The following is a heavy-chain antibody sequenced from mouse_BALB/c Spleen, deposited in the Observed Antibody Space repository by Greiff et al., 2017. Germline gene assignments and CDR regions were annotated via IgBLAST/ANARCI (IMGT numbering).Heavy chain of an antibody. CDR1: GFTFSSYA. V-gene: IGHV5-6-5*01. CDR2: ISSGGST. J-gene: IGHJ3*01. Sequence: EVQLKESGGGLVKPGGSLKLSCAASGFTFSSYAMSWVRQTPEKRLEWVASISSGGSTYYPDSVKGRFTISRDNARNILYLQMSSLRSEDTAMYYCARGDSFAYWGQGTLVTVSA. CDR3: ARGDSFAY.